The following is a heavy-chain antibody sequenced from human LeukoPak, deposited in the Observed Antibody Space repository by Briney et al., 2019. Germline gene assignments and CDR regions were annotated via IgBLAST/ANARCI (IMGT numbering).Heavy chain of an antibody. CDR1: GFTFSNYA. CDR2: ISGTGAFT. CDR3: AKGHSDYGTGLDL. V-gene: IGHV3-23*01. J-gene: IGHJ5*02. D-gene: IGHD4-17*01. Sequence: GGSLRLSCAASGFTFSNYAMSWVRQAPGKGLESVSIISGTGAFTYYADSVKGRFTISRDNSKNTLYLQMNSLRAEDTTVYYCAKGHSDYGTGLDLWGRGTLVTVSS.